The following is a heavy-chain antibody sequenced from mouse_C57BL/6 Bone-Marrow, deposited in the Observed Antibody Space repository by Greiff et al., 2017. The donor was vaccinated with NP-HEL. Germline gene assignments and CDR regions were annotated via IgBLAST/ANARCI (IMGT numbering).Heavy chain of an antibody. J-gene: IGHJ2*01. V-gene: IGHV6-3*01. D-gene: IGHD1-1*01. CDR1: GFTFSNYW. CDR3: TVITTVVGETDYFDY. Sequence: EVQGVESGGGLVQPGGSMKLSCVASGFTFSNYWMNWVRQSPEKGLEWVAQIRLKSDNYATHYAESVKGRFTISSDDSKSSVYLQMNNLRAEDTGIYYCTVITTVVGETDYFDYWGQGTTLTVSS. CDR2: IRLKSDNYAT.